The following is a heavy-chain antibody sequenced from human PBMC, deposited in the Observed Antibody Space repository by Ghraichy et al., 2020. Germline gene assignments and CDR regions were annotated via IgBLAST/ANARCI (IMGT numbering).Heavy chain of an antibody. D-gene: IGHD4-17*01. CDR3: ARSLRPRVTRPFNFDY. Sequence: SQTLSLTCTVSGGSISSYYWSWIRQPPGKGLEWIGYIYYSGSTNYNPSLKSRVTISVDTSKNQFSLKLSSVTAADTAVYYCARSLRPRVTRPFNFDYWGQGTLVTVSS. V-gene: IGHV4-59*08. CDR2: IYYSGST. CDR1: GGSISSYY. J-gene: IGHJ4*02.